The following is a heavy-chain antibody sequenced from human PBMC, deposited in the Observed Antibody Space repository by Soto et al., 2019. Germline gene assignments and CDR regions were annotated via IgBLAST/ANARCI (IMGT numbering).Heavy chain of an antibody. Sequence: QVQLVESGGGVVQPGRSLRLSCAASGFTFSSYGMHWVRQAPGKGLEWVAVISYDGSNKYYADSVKGRFTISRDNSKNPLSLKRNSRGAEATALYYWAKDGDIVVVVAPPLSYGMAVGGQGTTVTVSS. CDR3: AKDGDIVVVVAPPLSYGMAV. V-gene: IGHV3-30*18. D-gene: IGHD2-15*01. J-gene: IGHJ6*02. CDR2: ISYDGSNK. CDR1: GFTFSSYG.